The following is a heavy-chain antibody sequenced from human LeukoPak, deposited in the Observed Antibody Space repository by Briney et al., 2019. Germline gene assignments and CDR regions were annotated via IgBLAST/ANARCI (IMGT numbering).Heavy chain of an antibody. V-gene: IGHV1-46*01. J-gene: IGHJ4*02. CDR3: ARAEGSGGSGWYFDY. CDR2: INPSGGST. CDR1: GYTFTSYY. D-gene: IGHD2-15*01. Sequence: ASVKVSCKASGYTFTSYYMHWVRQAPGQGLEWMGIINPSGGSTSYAQKFRGRVTMTRDTSTSTLYMELSSLRSEDTAVYYCARAEGSGGSGWYFDYWGRGTLVTVSS.